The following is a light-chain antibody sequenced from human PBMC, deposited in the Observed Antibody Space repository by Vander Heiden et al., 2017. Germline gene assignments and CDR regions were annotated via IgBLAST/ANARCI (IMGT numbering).Light chain of an antibody. Sequence: IQLTQSPSSLSASVGHRLHNSSRMCQGNHCYFHWYPQKPGKVPKLLIYSASNLQSGVPPRFSGSGSGTDFTLTISSLQPEDVATYYGQRTYNAHPITFGQGTRLEIK. CDR1: QGNHCY. CDR2: SAS. CDR3: QRTYNAHPIT. J-gene: IGKJ5*01. V-gene: IGKV1-27*01.